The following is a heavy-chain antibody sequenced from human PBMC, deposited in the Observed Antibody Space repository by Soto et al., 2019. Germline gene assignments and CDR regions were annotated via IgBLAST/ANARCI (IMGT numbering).Heavy chain of an antibody. V-gene: IGHV4-59*08. CDR2: IYYSGST. D-gene: IGHD1-1*01. CDR1: GGSISSYY. CDR3: ARRGYTYGMDV. Sequence: QVQLQESGPGLVKPSETLSLTCTVSGGSISSYYWSWIRQPPGKGLEWIGYIYYSGSTNYNPSLNSRVTISVDTSKNQFSLKLSSVTAADTAVYYCARRGYTYGMDVWGQGTTVTVSS. J-gene: IGHJ6*02.